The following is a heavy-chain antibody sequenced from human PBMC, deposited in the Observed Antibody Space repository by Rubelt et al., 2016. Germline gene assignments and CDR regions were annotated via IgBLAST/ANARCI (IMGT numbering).Heavy chain of an antibody. J-gene: IGHJ6*02. CDR2: INHSGST. V-gene: IGHV4-34*01. Sequence: LGGIGEINHSGSTNYNPSLKSRVTISVDTSKNQFSLKLSSVTAADTAVYYCARVDVWGQGTTVTVSS. CDR3: ARVDV.